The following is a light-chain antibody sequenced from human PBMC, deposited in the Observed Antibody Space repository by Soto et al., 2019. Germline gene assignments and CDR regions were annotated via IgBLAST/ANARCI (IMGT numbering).Light chain of an antibody. CDR1: QSISSW. Sequence: PLSSSQLAASVGDRVTITCRASQSISSWLAWYQQKPGQAPRLLIYGASTRATGIPARFSGSGSGTEFTLTISSLQSEDFALYYCQQYNNWPRPFAQRTKVDI. CDR3: QQYNNWPRP. V-gene: IGKV3-15*01. J-gene: IGKJ1*01. CDR2: GAS.